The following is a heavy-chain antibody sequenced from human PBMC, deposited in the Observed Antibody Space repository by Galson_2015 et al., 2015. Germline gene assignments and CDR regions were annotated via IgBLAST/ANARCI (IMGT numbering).Heavy chain of an antibody. V-gene: IGHV3-15*01. CDR3: TTVLGGYCSGGSCYEGIGWFDP. Sequence: EWVGRIKSKTDGGTTDYAAPVKGRFTISRDDSKNTLYLQMNSLKTEDTAVYYCTTVLGGYCSGGSCYEGIGWFDPWGQGTLVTVSS. CDR2: IKSKTDGGTT. D-gene: IGHD2-15*01. J-gene: IGHJ5*02.